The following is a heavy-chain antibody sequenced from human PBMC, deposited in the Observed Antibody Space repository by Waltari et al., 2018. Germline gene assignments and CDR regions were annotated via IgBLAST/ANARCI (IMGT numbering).Heavy chain of an antibody. D-gene: IGHD3-16*01. J-gene: IGHJ4*02. CDR1: GFTFSCYA. V-gene: IGHV3-23*01. Sequence: EVLLLESGGGLVQPGGSLRLSWAASGFTFSCYAMNWVRQASGKGLEWVSTIYSAAGGGGTQYADSVTGRFTISRDNSKNTLYLQMNRLRAADTAMYYCAKDTLSYSQNWGQGIMVTVSS. CDR3: AKDTLSYSQN. CDR2: IYSAAGGGGT.